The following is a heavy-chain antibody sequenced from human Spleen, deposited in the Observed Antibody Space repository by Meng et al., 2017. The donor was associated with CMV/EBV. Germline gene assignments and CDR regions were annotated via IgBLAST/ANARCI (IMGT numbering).Heavy chain of an antibody. D-gene: IGHD3-9*01. Sequence: GGSLRLSCAASGFTFDDYAMHWVRQAPGKGLEWVSGISWNSGSIGYADSVKGRFTISRDNAKNSLYLQMNSLRAEDTALYYCAKAGNYDILTGYPIYGMDVWGQGTTVTVSS. V-gene: IGHV3-9*01. CDR3: AKAGNYDILTGYPIYGMDV. CDR2: ISWNSGSI. CDR1: GFTFDDYA. J-gene: IGHJ6*02.